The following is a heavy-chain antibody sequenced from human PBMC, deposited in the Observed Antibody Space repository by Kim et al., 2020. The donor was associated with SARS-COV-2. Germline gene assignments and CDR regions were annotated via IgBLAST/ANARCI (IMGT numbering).Heavy chain of an antibody. V-gene: IGHV3-23*01. J-gene: IGHJ6*02. D-gene: IGHD2-2*01. CDR1: GFTFSSYA. CDR3: ARDTGHCSSTSCYGAEDV. CDR2: ISAGGYST. Sequence: GGSLRLSCAASGFTFSSYAMSWVRQVPGKGLEWVSAISAGGYSTYYADSVKGRFTISRDNPDNTLYLQMNSLRDEDTAVYYCARDTGHCSSTSCYGAEDVWGQGTSVTVSS.